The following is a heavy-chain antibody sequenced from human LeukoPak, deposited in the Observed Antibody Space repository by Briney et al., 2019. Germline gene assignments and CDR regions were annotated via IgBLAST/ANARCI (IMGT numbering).Heavy chain of an antibody. CDR2: ISWNSGSI. V-gene: IGHV3-9*01. J-gene: IGHJ3*02. CDR3: ARDPLDISRWANAFDI. D-gene: IGHD5-12*01. Sequence: GGSLRLSCAASGFTFDDYAMHWVRQAPGKGLEWVSGISWNSGSIGYADSVKGRFTISRDNSKNTLHLQMNGLRAEDTAVYYCARDPLDISRWANAFDIWGQGTTVIVSS. CDR1: GFTFDDYA.